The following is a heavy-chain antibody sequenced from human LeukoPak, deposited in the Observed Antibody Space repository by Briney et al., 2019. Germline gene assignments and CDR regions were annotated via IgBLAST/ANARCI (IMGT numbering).Heavy chain of an antibody. J-gene: IGHJ6*02. CDR1: GYTLTELS. CDR2: FDPEDGET. V-gene: IGHV1-24*01. D-gene: IGHD3-10*02. CDR3: ATGTLLFRGVPIAHYYYYGMDV. Sequence: ASVKVSCKVSGYTLTELSMHWVRQAPGKGLEWMGGFDPEDGETIYAQKFQGRVTMTEDTSTDTAYMELSSLRSEDTAVYYCATGTLLFRGVPIAHYYYYGMDVWGQGTTVTVSS.